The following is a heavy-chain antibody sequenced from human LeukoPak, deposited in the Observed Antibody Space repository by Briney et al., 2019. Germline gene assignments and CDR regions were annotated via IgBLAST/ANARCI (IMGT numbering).Heavy chain of an antibody. D-gene: IGHD2-21*02. Sequence: PGGSLRLSCTTSGFTFADYGVNWVRQAPGKGLEWVGSIRSYPYGATTEYGASVKGRFSISRDDSRRTAYLQMNYLTPEDTGVYYCTRDNLPIVVVTPPFDFWGQGTLVTVSS. V-gene: IGHV3-49*04. CDR3: TRDNLPIVVVTPPFDF. J-gene: IGHJ4*02. CDR2: IRSYPYGATT. CDR1: GFTFADYG.